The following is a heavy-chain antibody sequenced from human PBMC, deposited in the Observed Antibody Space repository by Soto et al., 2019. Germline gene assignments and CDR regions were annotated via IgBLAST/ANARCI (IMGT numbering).Heavy chain of an antibody. CDR2: INAGNGDT. D-gene: IGHD1-26*01. J-gene: IGHJ3*01. CDR1: GFTLTRYA. V-gene: IGHV1-3*01. Sequence: QVRLVQSGAEVEKPGASVKVSCKASGFTLTRYALHWVRQAPGQRLEYMGWINAGNGDTGHPQKFQGRVTMTRDIPASTVYMELSSLTSEDTAVYYCARKEVGPSFHFDLWGQGTVVVVSS. CDR3: ARKEVGPSFHFDL.